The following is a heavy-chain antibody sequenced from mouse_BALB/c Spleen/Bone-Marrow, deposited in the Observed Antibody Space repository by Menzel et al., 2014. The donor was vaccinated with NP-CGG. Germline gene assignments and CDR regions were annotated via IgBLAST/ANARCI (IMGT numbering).Heavy chain of an antibody. CDR2: ISSGGSYT. CDR3: ARHDYAY. D-gene: IGHD2-4*01. V-gene: IGHV5-9-3*01. Sequence: EVKLEESGGGLVKPGGSLKLSCAASGFTFSSYAMSWVRQTPEKRLEWVATISSGGSYTYYPDSVKGRFTISRDNAKNTLYLQMSSLRSEDTATYYCARHDYAYWGQGTLVTVSA. J-gene: IGHJ3*01. CDR1: GFTFSSYA.